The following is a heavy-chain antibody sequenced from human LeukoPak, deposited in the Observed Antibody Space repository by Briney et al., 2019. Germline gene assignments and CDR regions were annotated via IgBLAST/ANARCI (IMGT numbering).Heavy chain of an antibody. CDR1: GLTFSSYG. Sequence: PGGSLRLSCAASGLTFSSYGMHWVRQAPGKGLEWVAFIRYDGSNKYYADSVKGRFTISRDNSKNTLYLQMNSLRAEDTAVYYCAKGQDIVATILFDYWGQGTLVTVSS. V-gene: IGHV3-30*02. D-gene: IGHD5-12*01. CDR3: AKGQDIVATILFDY. J-gene: IGHJ4*02. CDR2: IRYDGSNK.